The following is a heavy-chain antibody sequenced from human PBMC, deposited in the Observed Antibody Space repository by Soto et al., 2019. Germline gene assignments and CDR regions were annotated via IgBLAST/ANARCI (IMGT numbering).Heavy chain of an antibody. V-gene: IGHV1-69*12. D-gene: IGHD1-1*01. Sequence: QVQLEQSGAEVKKPGSSVKVSCKASGGTFRNSAISWVRQAPGQGLEWMGGIMPIFRRPEYAQKFQGRVTITADESTSTAYMELSGLRSDDTAVYYCARDNDRPQLGGNYYYILDVWGQGTTVTVSS. CDR2: IMPIFRRP. CDR1: GGTFRNSA. CDR3: ARDNDRPQLGGNYYYILDV. J-gene: IGHJ6*02.